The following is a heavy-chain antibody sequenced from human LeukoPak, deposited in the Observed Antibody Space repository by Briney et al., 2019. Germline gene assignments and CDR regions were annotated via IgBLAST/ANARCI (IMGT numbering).Heavy chain of an antibody. V-gene: IGHV4-34*01. CDR1: GGSFSGYY. D-gene: IGHD1-14*01. CDR3: ASHSSPGGSFDY. Sequence: SETLSLTCAVYGGSFSGYYWSWIRQPPGKGLEWIGEINHSGSTNYNPSPKSRVTISVDTSKNQFSLKLSSVTAADTAVYYCASHSSPGGSFDYWGQGTLVTVSS. J-gene: IGHJ4*02. CDR2: INHSGST.